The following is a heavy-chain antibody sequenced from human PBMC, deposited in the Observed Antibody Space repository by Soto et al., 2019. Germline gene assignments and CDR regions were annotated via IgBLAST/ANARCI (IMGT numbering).Heavy chain of an antibody. D-gene: IGHD6-19*01. CDR2: INSDGSST. Sequence: EVQLVESGGGLVQPGGSLRLSCAASGFTFSSYWMHCVRQAPGKGLVWVSRINSDGSSTSYADSVKGRFIISRDNPKNTLSLQMNSLRAEDTAVYYCAVAVAGPTAIGYWGQGTLVTVSS. CDR1: GFTFSSYW. V-gene: IGHV3-74*01. CDR3: AVAVAGPTAIGY. J-gene: IGHJ4*02.